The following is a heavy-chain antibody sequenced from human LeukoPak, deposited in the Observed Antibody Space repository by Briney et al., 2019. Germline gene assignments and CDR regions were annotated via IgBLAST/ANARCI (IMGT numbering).Heavy chain of an antibody. CDR3: ATDPGGWYTTRPYYFDY. CDR2: FDPEDGET. J-gene: IGHJ4*02. Sequence: ASVKVSCKVSGYTLTELSMHWVRQGPGKGLEWMGGFDPEDGETIYAQKFQGRVTMTEDTSTDTAYMELSSLRSEDTAVYYCATDPGGWYTTRPYYFDYWGQGTLVTVSS. D-gene: IGHD6-19*01. CDR1: GYTLTELS. V-gene: IGHV1-24*01.